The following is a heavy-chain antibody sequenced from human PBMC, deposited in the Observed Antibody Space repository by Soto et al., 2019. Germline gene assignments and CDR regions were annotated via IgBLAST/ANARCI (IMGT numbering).Heavy chain of an antibody. D-gene: IGHD5-18*01. V-gene: IGHV1-69*13. CDR1: GGTFSSYA. CDR2: IIPIFGTA. CDR3: ARVSGIQLWFGY. Sequence: SVKVSCKASGGTFSSYAISWGRQAPGQGLEWMGGIIPIFGTANYAQKFQGRVTITADESTSTAYMELSSLRSEDTAVYYCARVSGIQLWFGYWGQGTLVTVSS. J-gene: IGHJ4*02.